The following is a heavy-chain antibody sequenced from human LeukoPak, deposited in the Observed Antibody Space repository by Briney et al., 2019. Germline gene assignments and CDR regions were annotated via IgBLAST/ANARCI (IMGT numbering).Heavy chain of an antibody. CDR3: ARHEKRHCSSTSCPFDY. CDR2: INHSGST. V-gene: IGHV4-34*01. J-gene: IGHJ4*02. D-gene: IGHD2-2*01. Sequence: SETLSLTCAVYGGSFSGYYWSWIRQPPGKGLEWIGEINHSGSTNYNPSLKSRVTISVDTSKNQFSLKLSSVTAADTAVYYCARHEKRHCSSTSCPFDYWGQGTLVTVSS. CDR1: GGSFSGYY.